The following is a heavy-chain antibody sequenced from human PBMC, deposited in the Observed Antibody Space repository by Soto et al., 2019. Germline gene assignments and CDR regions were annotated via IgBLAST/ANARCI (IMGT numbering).Heavy chain of an antibody. V-gene: IGHV1-58*01. CDR1: GFTFTSSA. Sequence: ASVKVSCKASGFTFTSSAVQWVRQARGQRLEWIGWIVVGSGNTNYAQKFQERVAITRDMSTSTAYMELSSLRSEDTAVYYCAPSIAVAGTDQPFDPWGQGTLVTVSS. J-gene: IGHJ5*02. CDR3: APSIAVAGTDQPFDP. D-gene: IGHD6-19*01. CDR2: IVVGSGNT.